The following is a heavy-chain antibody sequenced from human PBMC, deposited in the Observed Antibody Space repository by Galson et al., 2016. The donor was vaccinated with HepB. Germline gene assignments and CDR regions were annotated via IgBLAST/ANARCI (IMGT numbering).Heavy chain of an antibody. CDR3: ATFGPGAADAFDL. V-gene: IGHV3-66*01. CDR2: IYTDGRT. J-gene: IGHJ3*01. Sequence: SLRLSCAASGLTVGSTYLNWVRQAPGKGLEWVSVIYTDGRTYYAGSVTGRFSISRDNSKNTLYLQMNSLRAEDTAVYYCATFGPGAADAFDLWGQGTMVTVSS. D-gene: IGHD3-10*01. CDR1: GLTVGSTY.